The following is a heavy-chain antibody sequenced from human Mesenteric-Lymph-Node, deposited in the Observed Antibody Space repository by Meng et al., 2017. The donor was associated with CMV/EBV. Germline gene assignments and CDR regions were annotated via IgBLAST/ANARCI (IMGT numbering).Heavy chain of an antibody. V-gene: IGHV5-51*01. CDR1: GYSFTSYW. Sequence: GESLKISCKGSGYSFTSYWIGWVRQMPGKGLEWLRIIYPGDSDTIYSPSFQGQVTISADKSISTAYLQWSSLKASDTAMYYCARQGIHYDFWSGYYKGGAFDYWGQGTLVTVSS. CDR3: ARQGIHYDFWSGYYKGGAFDY. CDR2: IYPGDSDT. D-gene: IGHD3-3*01. J-gene: IGHJ4*02.